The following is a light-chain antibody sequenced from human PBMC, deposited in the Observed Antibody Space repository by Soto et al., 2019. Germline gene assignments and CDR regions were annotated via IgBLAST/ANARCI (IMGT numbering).Light chain of an antibody. CDR2: AAS. CDR3: LLDYAYFWA. Sequence: AIHVTQSPSSLSASVGYSLTITCRTSQGIRSALGWYQQKPGKVPKLLIYAASTLQSGVPSRFRGSGSGRDSTLTISSLQPEDFETYYCLLDYAYFWAFGQGTKVDIK. CDR1: QGIRSA. J-gene: IGKJ1*01. V-gene: IGKV1-6*01.